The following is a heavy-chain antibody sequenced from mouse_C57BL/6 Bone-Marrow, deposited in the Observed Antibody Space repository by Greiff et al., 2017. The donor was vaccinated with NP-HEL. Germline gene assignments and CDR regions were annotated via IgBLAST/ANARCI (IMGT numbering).Heavy chain of an antibody. CDR2: IDPENGDT. CDR3: TTDKGDY. Sequence: VQLQQSGAELVRPGASVKLSCTASGFNIKDDYMHWVKQRPEQGLEWIGWIDPENGDTEYASHFQGKATITADTSSNTAYIQPSSLTSEDTAVYYCTTDKGDYWGQGTTLTVSS. V-gene: IGHV14-4*01. CDR1: GFNIKDDY. J-gene: IGHJ2*01.